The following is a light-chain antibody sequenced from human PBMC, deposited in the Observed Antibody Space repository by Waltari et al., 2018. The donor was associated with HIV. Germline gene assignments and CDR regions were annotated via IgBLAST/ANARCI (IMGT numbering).Light chain of an antibody. V-gene: IGLV2-14*01. CDR3: TSYTTSSTPFYV. CDR1: SRDVGFYTV. CDR2: DVT. Sequence: QAALTQPASVSGSPGQSITIPCPGTSRDVGFYTVVSWYQQHPGTAPKLVIYDVTNRPSGVSNRFSGSKSGNTASLTISGLQAEDEADYYCTSYTTSSTPFYVFATGTKVTVL. J-gene: IGLJ1*01.